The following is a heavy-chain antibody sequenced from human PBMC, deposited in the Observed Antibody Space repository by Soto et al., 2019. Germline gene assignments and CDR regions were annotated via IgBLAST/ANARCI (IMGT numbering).Heavy chain of an antibody. D-gene: IGHD6-13*01. Sequence: SETLSLTCTVSGGSISSINYYWGWIRQPPGKGLEWIGSIYYNVSTYYNPSLKSRLTVSVDTSKNLLSLKLSSVTAADTAVYYCAGSTWYVGWFDPWGQGTLVTVSS. V-gene: IGHV4-39*01. J-gene: IGHJ5*02. CDR2: IYYNVST. CDR3: AGSTWYVGWFDP. CDR1: GGSISSINYY.